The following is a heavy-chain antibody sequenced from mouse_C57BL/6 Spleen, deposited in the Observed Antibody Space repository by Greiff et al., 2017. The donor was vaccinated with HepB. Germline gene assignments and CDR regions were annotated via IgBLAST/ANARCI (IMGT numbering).Heavy chain of an antibody. J-gene: IGHJ1*03. CDR1: GFTFSNYW. Sequence: EVKLEESGGGLVQPGGSMKLSCVASGFTFSNYWMNWVRQSPEKGLEWVAQIRLKSDNYATHYAESVKGRFTISRDDSKSSVYLQMNNLRAEDTGIYYCTGFFSYWYFDVWGTGTTVTVSS. CDR2: IRLKSDNYAT. CDR3: TGFFSYWYFDV. V-gene: IGHV6-3*01.